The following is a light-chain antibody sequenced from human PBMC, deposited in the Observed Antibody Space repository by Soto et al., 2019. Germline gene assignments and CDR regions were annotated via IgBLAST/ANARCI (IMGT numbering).Light chain of an antibody. V-gene: IGLV2-14*03. CDR1: SSDVGGYNS. CDR2: DVS. Sequence: QSALTQPASVSGSPGQSIAMSCTGTSSDVGGYNSASWYQQHPGKAPKLLIYDVSNRPSGVSNRFSGSKSGNTASLTISGLQADDEADYYCSSYSTGGSYVFGTGAKLTVL. CDR3: SSYSTGGSYV. J-gene: IGLJ1*01.